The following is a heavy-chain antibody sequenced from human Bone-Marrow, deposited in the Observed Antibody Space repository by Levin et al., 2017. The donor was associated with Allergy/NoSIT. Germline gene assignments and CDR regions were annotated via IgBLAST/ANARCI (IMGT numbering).Heavy chain of an antibody. CDR1: GFTFNNYA. CDR2: ISGSGSST. J-gene: IGHJ4*02. V-gene: IGHV3-23*01. CDR3: AKQAVIAVAVKYFLDY. Sequence: GGSLRLSCAASGFTFNNYAMSWVRQAPGKGLEWVSAISGSGSSTYYTDSVKGRFTISRDNSKNTLYLQMSSLRAEDTAIYYCAKQAVIAVAVKYFLDYWGQGARVTVSA. D-gene: IGHD6-19*01.